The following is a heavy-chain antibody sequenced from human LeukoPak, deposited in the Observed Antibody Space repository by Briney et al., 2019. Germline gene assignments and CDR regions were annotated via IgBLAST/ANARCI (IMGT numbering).Heavy chain of an antibody. J-gene: IGHJ3*02. CDR2: ISYNGHNK. D-gene: IGHD5-18*01. V-gene: IGHV3-30*18. Sequence: GGSLRLSCAASGFTFSSYGMHWVRQAPGKGLECVAVISYNGHNKYSADSVKGRFTISRDNSKNTLYLQMNSLRAEDTAIYYCAKDPVMAVYSYGYDAFDIWGQGTMVTVSS. CDR1: GFTFSSYG. CDR3: AKDPVMAVYSYGYDAFDI.